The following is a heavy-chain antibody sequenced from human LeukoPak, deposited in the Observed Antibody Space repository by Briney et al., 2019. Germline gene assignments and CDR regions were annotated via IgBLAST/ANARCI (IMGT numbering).Heavy chain of an antibody. V-gene: IGHV1-18*01. D-gene: IGHD4-23*01. J-gene: IGHJ6*02. CDR3: ARDAADYGGNSDYYYYGMDV. CDR1: GYTFTSYG. CDR2: ISAYNGNT. Sequence: AAVKVSCKASGYTFTSYGISWVRQAPGQGLEWMGWISAYNGNTNYAKKLQGKVTMTTDTSTSTAYMELRSLRSDDTAVYYCARDAADYGGNSDYYYYGMDVWGQGTTVTVSS.